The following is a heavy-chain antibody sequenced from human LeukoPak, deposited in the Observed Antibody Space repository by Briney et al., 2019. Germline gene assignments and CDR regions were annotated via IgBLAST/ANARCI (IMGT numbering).Heavy chain of an antibody. D-gene: IGHD3-22*01. CDR3: ATTPPPDSSGYYYAPYYYYGMDV. V-gene: IGHV4-39*07. Sequence: PSETLSLTCTVSGVSISSSSYYWGWIRQPPGKGLEWIGSIYYSGSTYYNPSLKSRVTISVDTSKNQFSLKLSSVTAADTAGYYCATTPPPDSSGYYYAPYYYYGMDVWGQGTTVTVSS. J-gene: IGHJ6*02. CDR1: GVSISSSSYY. CDR2: IYYSGST.